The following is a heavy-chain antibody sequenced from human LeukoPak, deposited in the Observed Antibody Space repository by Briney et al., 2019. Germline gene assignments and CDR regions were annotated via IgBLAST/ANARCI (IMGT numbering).Heavy chain of an antibody. Sequence: GGSLRLSCAASGFTFSSYWMSWVRQAPGKGLEWVANIKQDGSDKYYVDSVKGRSTISRDNAKNSLYLQMNSLRAEDTAVYYCARGGYTYGVRPFWDQGTLVTVSS. D-gene: IGHD5-18*01. V-gene: IGHV3-7*01. J-gene: IGHJ4*02. CDR2: IKQDGSDK. CDR1: GFTFSSYW. CDR3: ARGGYTYGVRPF.